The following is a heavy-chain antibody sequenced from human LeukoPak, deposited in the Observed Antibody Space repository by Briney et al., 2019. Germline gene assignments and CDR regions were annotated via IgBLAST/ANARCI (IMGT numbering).Heavy chain of an antibody. CDR2: IYHSGST. Sequence: TSETLSLTCTVSGGSISSGGYYWSWIRQPPGKGLEWIGYIYHSGSTYYNPSLKSRVTISVDRSKNQFSLKLSSVTAADTAVYYCARVGDIVVVPAAQGIDYWGQGTLVTVSS. CDR3: ARVGDIVVVPAAQGIDY. CDR1: GGSISSGGYY. J-gene: IGHJ4*02. V-gene: IGHV4-30-2*01. D-gene: IGHD2-2*01.